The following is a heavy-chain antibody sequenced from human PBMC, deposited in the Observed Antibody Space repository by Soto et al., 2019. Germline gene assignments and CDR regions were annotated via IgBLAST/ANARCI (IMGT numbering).Heavy chain of an antibody. CDR1: GGSISDYY. Sequence: SETLSLTCTVSGGSISDYYWTWIRQPPGKGLEWIGYVYYSGSTHYNPSLKSRLTMSIDTSKNQFSLKLNSVTAADTAVYYCARHFSVDYFDYWGQGALVTVSS. CDR3: ARHFSVDYFDY. J-gene: IGHJ4*02. V-gene: IGHV4-59*01. CDR2: VYYSGST.